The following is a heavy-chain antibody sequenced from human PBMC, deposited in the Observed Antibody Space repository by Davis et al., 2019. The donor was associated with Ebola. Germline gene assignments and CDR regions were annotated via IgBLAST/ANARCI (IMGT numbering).Heavy chain of an antibody. CDR2: IYYSGST. J-gene: IGHJ6*02. D-gene: IGHD5-18*01. V-gene: IGHV4-59*01. CDR3: ARDHRYSYGPYYYYYGMDV. CDR1: GGSISRYY. Sequence: SETLSLTCTVSGGSISRYYWSWIRQPPGKGLEWIGYIYYSGSTNYNPSLKSRVTISVDTSKNQFSLKLSSVTAADTAVYYCARDHRYSYGPYYYYYGMDVWGQGTTVTVSS.